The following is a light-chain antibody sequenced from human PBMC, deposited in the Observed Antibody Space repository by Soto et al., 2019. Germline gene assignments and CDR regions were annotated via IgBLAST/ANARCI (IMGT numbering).Light chain of an antibody. J-gene: IGLJ1*01. CDR3: GSYTSSSTRV. V-gene: IGLV2-14*01. CDR2: DVS. CDR1: SSDVGGYTY. Sequence: QSALTQPASVSGSPGQSITISCTGTSSDVGGYTYVSWYQQHRAKAPKLMIYDVSNRPSGVSNRFSGSKSGNTASLTISRLQADDEADYYRGSYTSSSTRVFGTGTKLTVL.